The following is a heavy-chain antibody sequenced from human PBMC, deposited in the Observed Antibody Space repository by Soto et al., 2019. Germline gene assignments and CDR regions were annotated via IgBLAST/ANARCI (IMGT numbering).Heavy chain of an antibody. CDR3: ARGEREDILVVVGSRPGEYGIDI. CDR2: IDYDGSNA. V-gene: IGHV3-30-3*01. Sequence: QVQLVESGGGVVQPGGSLRLSCAASGFTFRNHAMHWVRQAPGKGLECLAVIDYDGSNAFYRDSVKGRFTISRDNYKNTLYLHMNRLRSEDTGVYYCARGEREDILVVVGSRPGEYGIDIWGQGTTVTVSS. D-gene: IGHD2-15*01. CDR1: GFTFRNHA. J-gene: IGHJ6*02.